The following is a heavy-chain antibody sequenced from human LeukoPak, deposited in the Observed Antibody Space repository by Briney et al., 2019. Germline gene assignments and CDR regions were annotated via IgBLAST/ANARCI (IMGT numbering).Heavy chain of an antibody. Sequence: GESLKISCKDSGYSFTSYWIGWVRQMPGKGLEWMGIIYPGDSDTRYSPSFQGQVTISADKSISTAYLQWSSLKASDTAMYYCARQRDSDDYYYYGMDVWGQGTTVTVSS. V-gene: IGHV5-51*01. J-gene: IGHJ6*02. CDR3: ARQRDSDDYYYYGMDV. D-gene: IGHD5-18*01. CDR1: GYSFTSYW. CDR2: IYPGDSDT.